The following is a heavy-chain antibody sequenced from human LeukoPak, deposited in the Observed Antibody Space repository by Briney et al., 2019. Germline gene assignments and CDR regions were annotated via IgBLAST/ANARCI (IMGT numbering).Heavy chain of an antibody. V-gene: IGHV3-21*01. CDR3: ARYNMDV. Sequence: RGSLRLSCAASGFTFSSYSMNWVRQAPGKGLEWVSSISSSSSYIYYADSVKGRFTVSRDNAENSLYLQMNSLRVEDTGVYYCARYNMDVWGQGTTVTVSS. CDR2: ISSSSSYI. CDR1: GFTFSSYS. D-gene: IGHD1-14*01. J-gene: IGHJ6*02.